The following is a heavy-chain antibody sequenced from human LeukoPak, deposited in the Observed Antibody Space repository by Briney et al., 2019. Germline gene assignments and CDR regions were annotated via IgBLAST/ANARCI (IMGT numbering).Heavy chain of an antibody. CDR3: AREGYSSSWYGNWYFDP. Sequence: GGSLRLSCAASGFAFDDYGMSWVRQAPGKGLEWVSGINWNGGSTGYADSVKGRFTISRDNAKNSLYLQMNSLRAEDTALYYCAREGYSSSWYGNWYFDPWGRGTLVTVSS. J-gene: IGHJ2*01. D-gene: IGHD6-13*01. V-gene: IGHV3-20*04. CDR2: INWNGGST. CDR1: GFAFDDYG.